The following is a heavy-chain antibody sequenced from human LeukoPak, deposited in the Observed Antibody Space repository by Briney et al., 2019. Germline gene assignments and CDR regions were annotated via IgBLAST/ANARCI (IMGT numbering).Heavy chain of an antibody. J-gene: IGHJ5*02. V-gene: IGHV1-18*01. Sequence: ASVKVSCKASGYTFTSYGISWVRQAPGQGLEWMGWISAYNGNTNYAQKLQGRVTMTTDTSTSTAYMELRSLRSDDTDVYYCARGWYYYDSSGYYTDAAWFDPWGQGTLVTVSS. D-gene: IGHD3-22*01. CDR2: ISAYNGNT. CDR3: ARGWYYYDSSGYYTDAAWFDP. CDR1: GYTFTSYG.